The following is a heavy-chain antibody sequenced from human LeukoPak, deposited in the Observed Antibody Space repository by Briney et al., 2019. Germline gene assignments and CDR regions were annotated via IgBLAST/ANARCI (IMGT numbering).Heavy chain of an antibody. V-gene: IGHV1-24*01. J-gene: IGHJ4*02. CDR1: GGTFSSYD. CDR2: FDPEDGET. D-gene: IGHD3-10*01. Sequence: ASVKVSCKASGGTFSSYDISWVRQAPGKGLEWMGGFDPEDGETIYAQKFQGRVTMTEDTSTDTAYMELSSLRSEDTAVYYCATMVRGVDYFDYWGQGILVTVSS. CDR3: ATMVRGVDYFDY.